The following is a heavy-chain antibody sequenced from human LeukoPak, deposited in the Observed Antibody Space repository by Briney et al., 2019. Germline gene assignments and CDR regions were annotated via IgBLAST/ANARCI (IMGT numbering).Heavy chain of an antibody. Sequence: ASVKVSCKASGYTFTSYDINWVRQATGQGLEWMGWMNPNSGNTGYAQKFQGRVTITRNTSISTAYMELSSLRSEDTAVYYCARGVHQHTTGLYYFDYWGQGTLVTVSS. CDR1: GYTFTSYD. V-gene: IGHV1-8*03. J-gene: IGHJ4*02. CDR2: MNPNSGNT. CDR3: ARGVHQHTTGLYYFDY. D-gene: IGHD1-1*01.